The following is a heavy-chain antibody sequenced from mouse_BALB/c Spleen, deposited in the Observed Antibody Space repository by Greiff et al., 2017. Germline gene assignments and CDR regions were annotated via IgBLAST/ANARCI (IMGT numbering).Heavy chain of an antibody. CDR2: INPSSGYT. V-gene: IGHV1-4*01. CDR1: GYTFTSYT. CDR3: ARWWVRHWYFDV. J-gene: IGHJ1*01. D-gene: IGHD1-1*02. Sequence: VQLQQSGAELARPGASVKMSCKASGYTFTSYTMHWVKQRPGQGLEWIGYINPSSGYTNYNQKFKDKATLTADKSSSTAYMQLSSLTSEDSAVYYCARWWVRHWYFDVWGAGTTVTVSS.